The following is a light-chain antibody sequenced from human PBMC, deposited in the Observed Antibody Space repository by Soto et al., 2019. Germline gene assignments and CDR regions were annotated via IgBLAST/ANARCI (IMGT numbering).Light chain of an antibody. CDR2: EVI. V-gene: IGLV2-8*01. Sequence: QSVLTQPPSASGSPGQSVTISCTGTYSDVGGSNYVSWYQQHPGKAPKPVIYEVIQRPSGVPDRFSGSRSGNTASLTVSRLQAEDEADYYCSSNVVGTNLKIFGGGTKLTVL. CDR3: SSNVVGTNLKI. CDR1: YSDVGGSNY. J-gene: IGLJ2*01.